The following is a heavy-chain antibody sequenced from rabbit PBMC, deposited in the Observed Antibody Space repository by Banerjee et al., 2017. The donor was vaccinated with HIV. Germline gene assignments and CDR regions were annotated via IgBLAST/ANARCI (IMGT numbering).Heavy chain of an antibody. J-gene: IGHJ4*01. CDR1: GFSFSSGYC. CDR3: ARSPFNL. V-gene: IGHV1S45*01. Sequence: QEHLVESGGGLVKPEGSLTLTCTTSGFSFSSGYCMCWVRQTPGKGLEWIGCIDVGSSGSTYYASWARGRFTISKTSSTTVTLQMTSLTVADTATYFCARSPFNLWGPGTLVTVS. CDR2: IDVGSSGST.